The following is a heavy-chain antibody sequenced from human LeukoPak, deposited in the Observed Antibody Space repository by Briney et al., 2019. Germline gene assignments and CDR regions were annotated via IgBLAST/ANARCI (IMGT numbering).Heavy chain of an antibody. CDR2: IYTSGST. Sequence: SETLSLTCTVSGGSISSYYWSWIRQPAGKGLEWIGRIYTSGSTNYNPSLKSRVTMSVDTSKNQFSPKLSSVTAADTAVYYCARERAVSIAAAPIDYWGQGTLVTVSS. V-gene: IGHV4-4*07. J-gene: IGHJ4*02. CDR3: ARERAVSIAAAPIDY. D-gene: IGHD6-13*01. CDR1: GGSISSYY.